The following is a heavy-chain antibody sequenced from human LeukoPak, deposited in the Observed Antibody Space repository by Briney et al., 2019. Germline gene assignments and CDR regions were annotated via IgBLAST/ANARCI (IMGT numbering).Heavy chain of an antibody. CDR2: INPNSGGT. CDR1: GYTFTGYY. V-gene: IGHV1-2*02. J-gene: IGHJ4*02. D-gene: IGHD1-1*01. Sequence: GGSVKVSCKASGYTFTGYYIHWVRQAPGQGLEWMGWINPNSGGTNYAQKFQGRVTMTRDTSISTAYMELSRLRSDDTAVYYCARVLERHFDYWGQGTLVTVSS. CDR3: ARVLERHFDY.